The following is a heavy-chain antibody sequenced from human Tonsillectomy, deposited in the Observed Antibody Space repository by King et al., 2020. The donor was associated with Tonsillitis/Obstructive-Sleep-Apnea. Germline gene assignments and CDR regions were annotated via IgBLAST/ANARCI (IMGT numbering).Heavy chain of an antibody. D-gene: IGHD4-17*01. CDR1: GGSISSYY. Sequence: VQLQESGPGLVKPSETLSLTCTVSGGSISSYYWSWIRQPPGKGLEWIGYIYYSGSTNYNPSLKSRVTISVDTSKNQFSLKLSSVTAADTAVYYCASAITTVTTYAFDIWGQGTMVTVSS. V-gene: IGHV4-59*08. CDR3: ASAITTVTTYAFDI. J-gene: IGHJ3*02. CDR2: IYYSGST.